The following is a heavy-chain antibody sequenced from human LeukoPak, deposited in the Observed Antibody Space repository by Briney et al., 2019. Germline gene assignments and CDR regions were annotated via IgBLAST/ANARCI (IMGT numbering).Heavy chain of an antibody. CDR3: ARDTTVGGAVAGYNPWGWYFDL. CDR2: IYYSGST. V-gene: IGHV4-59*01. D-gene: IGHD6-19*01. CDR1: GGSISSYY. Sequence: NPSETLSLTCTVSGGSISSYYWSWIRQPPGKGLEWIGYIYYSGSTNYNPPLKSRVTISVDTSKNQFSLKLSSVTAADTAVYYCARDTTVGGAVAGYNPWGWYFDLWGRGTLVTVSS. J-gene: IGHJ2*01.